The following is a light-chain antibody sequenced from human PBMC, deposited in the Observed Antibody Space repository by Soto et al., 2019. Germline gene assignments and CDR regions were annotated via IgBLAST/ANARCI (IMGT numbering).Light chain of an antibody. J-gene: IGKJ4*01. CDR3: KQYNGWPLT. CDR2: GAY. Sequence: DIVMTQSPDSLAVSLGERATLSCRASQSVSSILAWYQQKPGQAPRLLIYGAYTRATGIQARISGSGSGTEFTLSIRSLQSEDFAVYYCKQYNGWPLTFGGGTKVDI. V-gene: IGKV3-15*01. CDR1: QSVSSI.